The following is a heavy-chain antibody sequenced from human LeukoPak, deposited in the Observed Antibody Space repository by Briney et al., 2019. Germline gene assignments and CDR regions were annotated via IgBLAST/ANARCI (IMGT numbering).Heavy chain of an antibody. V-gene: IGHV4-30-4*08. J-gene: IGHJ4*02. D-gene: IGHD3-3*01. CDR3: ARGYDFWSGYYSYYFDY. Sequence: SQTLSLTCTVSGGSISSGDYYWSWIRQPPGKGLEWIGYIYYSGSTYYNPSLKSRVTISVDTPKNRFSLKLSSVTAADTAVYYCARGYDFWSGYYSYYFDYWGQGTLVTVSS. CDR2: IYYSGST. CDR1: GGSISSGDYY.